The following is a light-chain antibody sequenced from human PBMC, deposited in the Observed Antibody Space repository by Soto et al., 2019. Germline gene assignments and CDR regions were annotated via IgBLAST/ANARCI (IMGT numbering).Light chain of an antibody. CDR2: DVS. CDR1: SSDVGGSNY. Sequence: QSALTQPPSVSGSPGQTVTISCTGTSSDVGGSNYVSWYQHLPGKAPKLMIYDVSKRPSGVPDRFSGSNSVNTASLTISGLQAEDEADYYCCSYAGTTHVFGTGTKVTVL. V-gene: IGLV2-11*01. J-gene: IGLJ1*01. CDR3: CSYAGTTHV.